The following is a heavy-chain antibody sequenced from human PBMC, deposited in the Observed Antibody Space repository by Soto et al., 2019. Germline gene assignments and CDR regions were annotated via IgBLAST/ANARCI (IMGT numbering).Heavy chain of an antibody. Sequence: GGSLRLSCAASGFTFDDYAMHWVRQAPGKGLEWVSLISGDGGSTYCADSVKGRFTISRDNSKNSLYLQMNSLRTEDTALYYCAKVTQGGSSWPFDYWGQGTLVTVSS. CDR1: GFTFDDYA. V-gene: IGHV3-43*02. J-gene: IGHJ4*02. CDR2: ISGDGGST. D-gene: IGHD6-13*01. CDR3: AKVTQGGSSWPFDY.